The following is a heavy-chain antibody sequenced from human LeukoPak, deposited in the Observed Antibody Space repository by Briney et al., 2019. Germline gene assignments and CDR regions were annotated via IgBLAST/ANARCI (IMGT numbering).Heavy chain of an antibody. CDR2: INHSGGT. CDR3: ARMVVAATQRYFQH. J-gene: IGHJ1*01. CDR1: GGSFSGYY. Sequence: SETLSLTCAVYGGSFSGYYWTWIRQPPGKGLEWIGEINHSGGTNYNPSLKSRVTISVDTSKNQFSLNLSSVTAADTAVYYCARMVVAATQRYFQHWGQGTLVTVSS. V-gene: IGHV4-34*01. D-gene: IGHD2-15*01.